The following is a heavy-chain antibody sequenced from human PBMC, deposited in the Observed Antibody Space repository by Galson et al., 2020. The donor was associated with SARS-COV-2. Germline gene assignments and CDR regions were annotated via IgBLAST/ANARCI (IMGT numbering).Heavy chain of an antibody. Sequence: GGSLRLSCVASGFTVSNNYMTWIRQAPGKGLEWISVIYNDDSKSYADSVKGRFTISRHNSKNTVYLQMNSLRVEDTAVYYCVRGSFGGYYSGDWFDPWGQGTLVTVSS. CDR2: IYNDDSK. CDR1: GFTVSNNY. CDR3: VRGSFGGYYSGDWFDP. V-gene: IGHV3-53*04. J-gene: IGHJ5*02. D-gene: IGHD3-22*01.